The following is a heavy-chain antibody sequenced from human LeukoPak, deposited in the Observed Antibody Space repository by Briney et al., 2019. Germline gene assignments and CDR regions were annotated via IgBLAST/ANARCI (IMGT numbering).Heavy chain of an antibody. CDR1: GFTFSSYG. CDR3: ARPAVAGIYYIDY. V-gene: IGHV3-33*01. CDR2: IWYDGSNK. J-gene: IGHJ4*02. D-gene: IGHD6-19*01. Sequence: GRSLRLSCAASGFTFSSYGMHWVRQAPGKGLEWVAVIWYDGSNKYYADSVKGRFTISRDNSKNTLYLQMNSLRAEDTAVYYCARPAVAGIYYIDYRGQGTLVTVSS.